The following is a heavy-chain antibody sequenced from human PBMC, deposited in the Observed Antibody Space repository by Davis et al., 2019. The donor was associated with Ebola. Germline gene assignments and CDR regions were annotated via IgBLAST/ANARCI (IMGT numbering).Heavy chain of an antibody. Sequence: PGGSLRLSCAASGFTFSSYWMSWVRQAPGKGLEWVANIKQDGSEKYYVDSVKGRFTISRDNAKNSLYLQMNSLRAEDTAVYYCASTIKGYYYDSSGYYYAGAPAHFDYWGQGTLVTVSS. V-gene: IGHV3-7*01. CDR1: GFTFSSYW. D-gene: IGHD3-22*01. CDR2: IKQDGSEK. CDR3: ASTIKGYYYDSSGYYYAGAPAHFDY. J-gene: IGHJ4*02.